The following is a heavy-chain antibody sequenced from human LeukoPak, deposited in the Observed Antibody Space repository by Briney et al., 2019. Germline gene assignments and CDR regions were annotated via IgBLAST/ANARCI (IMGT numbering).Heavy chain of an antibody. D-gene: IGHD3-9*01. CDR3: ARALRYFDWLPTPPLHNWFDP. CDR1: GYTFTSYD. CDR2: MNPNSGNT. Sequence: GASVKVSCKASGYTFTSYDINWVRQATGQGLEWMGWMNPNSGNTGYAQKFQGRVTMTRNTSISTAYMELSSLRSEDTAVYYCARALRYFDWLPTPPLHNWFDPWGQGTLVTVSS. V-gene: IGHV1-8*01. J-gene: IGHJ5*02.